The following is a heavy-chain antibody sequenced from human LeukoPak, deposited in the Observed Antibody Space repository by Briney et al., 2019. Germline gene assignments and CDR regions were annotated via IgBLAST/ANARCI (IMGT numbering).Heavy chain of an antibody. CDR2: NYKSGSA. Sequence: PSETLSHTRNVSGYSISSGHYCGWIRQGPGKGLGWIGSNYKSGSADYNSSLKSRVSITIDTSKNQFSLRLSSVTAADTAVYYCARDRIYYDNSGYPGIEPWGQGTVVIVSS. D-gene: IGHD3-22*01. CDR1: GYSISSGHY. J-gene: IGHJ5*02. V-gene: IGHV4-38-2*02. CDR3: ARDRIYYDNSGYPGIEP.